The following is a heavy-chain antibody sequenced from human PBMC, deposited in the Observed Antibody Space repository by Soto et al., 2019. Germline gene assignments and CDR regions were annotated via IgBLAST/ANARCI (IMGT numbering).Heavy chain of an antibody. CDR1: GFTFSNAW. CDR2: IKSKTDGGTT. D-gene: IGHD3-22*01. J-gene: IGHJ4*02. CDR3: TTTMIVVVIKPGPTNY. V-gene: IGHV3-15*01. Sequence: GGSLRLSCAASGFTFSNAWMSWVRQAPGKGLEWVGRIKSKTDGGTTDYAAPVKGRFTISRDDSKNTLYPQMNSLKTEDTAVYYCTTTMIVVVIKPGPTNYWGQGTLVTVSS.